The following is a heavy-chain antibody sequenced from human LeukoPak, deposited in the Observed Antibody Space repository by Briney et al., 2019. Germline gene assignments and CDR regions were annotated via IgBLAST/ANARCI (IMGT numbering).Heavy chain of an antibody. CDR2: IWFDGSNK. CDR3: AKDQYDILTGTTSYFDY. D-gene: IGHD3-9*01. Sequence: GGSLRLSCAASGFTFSSFGMHWVRQAPGKGLEWVAVIWFDGSNKYYADSVKGRFTISRDNSKNTLYLQMNSLRAEDTALYYCAKDQYDILTGTTSYFDYWGQGTLVTVSS. CDR1: GFTFSSFG. J-gene: IGHJ4*02. V-gene: IGHV3-33*06.